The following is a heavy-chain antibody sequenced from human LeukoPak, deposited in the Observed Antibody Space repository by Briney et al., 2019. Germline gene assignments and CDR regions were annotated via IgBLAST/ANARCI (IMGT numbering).Heavy chain of an antibody. CDR1: GGSISSYY. CDR3: ARYSSSWPPRGNYYYYMDV. D-gene: IGHD6-13*01. CDR2: IYYSGST. V-gene: IGHV4-59*01. J-gene: IGHJ6*03. Sequence: PLETLSLTCTVSGGSISSYYWSWTRQPPGKGLEWIGYIYYSGSTNYNPSLKSRVTISVDTSKNQFSLKLSSVTAADTAVYYCARYSSSWPPRGNYYYYMDVWGKGTTVTVSS.